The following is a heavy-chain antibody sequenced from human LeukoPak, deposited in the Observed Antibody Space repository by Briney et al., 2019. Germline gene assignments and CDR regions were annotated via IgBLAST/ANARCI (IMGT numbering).Heavy chain of an antibody. J-gene: IGHJ4*02. CDR1: GGSISSSIYY. Sequence: SETLSLTCTVSGGSISSSIYYWGWIRPPPGKGLEWIVSIYYSGSTYYNPSLKRRVTISVDTSKNQFSLKLSSVTAADTAVYYCTRSHPDYYDSSGYLFDYWGQGTLVTVSS. CDR2: IYYSGST. V-gene: IGHV4-39*01. D-gene: IGHD3-22*01. CDR3: TRSHPDYYDSSGYLFDY.